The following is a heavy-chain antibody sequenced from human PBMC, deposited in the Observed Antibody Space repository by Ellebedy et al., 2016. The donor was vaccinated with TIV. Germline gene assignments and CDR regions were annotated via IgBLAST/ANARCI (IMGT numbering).Heavy chain of an antibody. D-gene: IGHD5-18*01. Sequence: GESLKISCAASGFSVSSNYVSWVRQAPGKGLEWVSYIYTGDSTYHADSVKGRFTISRDNSKNTVYLQMNSLRAEDTAMYYCVRDVGNTYALDAFDIWGQGTMVTVSS. CDR2: IYTGDST. CDR1: GFSVSSNY. J-gene: IGHJ3*02. CDR3: VRDVGNTYALDAFDI. V-gene: IGHV3-53*01.